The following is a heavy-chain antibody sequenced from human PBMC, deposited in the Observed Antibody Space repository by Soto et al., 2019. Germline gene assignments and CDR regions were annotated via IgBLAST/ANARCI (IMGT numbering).Heavy chain of an antibody. CDR3: AASFWSYRFDY. Sequence: PGGSLRLSCAASGFTFSTYTMSWVRQPPGKGLEWVSAVLQTGSSTFYADSVKGRFTISRDNSKNTLYLQMNNLRAEDTAVYYCAASFWSYRFDYWGQGTLVTVSS. V-gene: IGHV3-23*01. J-gene: IGHJ4*02. D-gene: IGHD1-26*01. CDR2: VLQTGSST. CDR1: GFTFSTYT.